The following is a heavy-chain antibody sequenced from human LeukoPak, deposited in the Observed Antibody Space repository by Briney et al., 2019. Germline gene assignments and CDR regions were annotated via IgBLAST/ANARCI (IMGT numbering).Heavy chain of an antibody. CDR3: AREVHRGSSWHVEY. J-gene: IGHJ4*02. CDR2: IYYSGST. D-gene: IGHD6-13*01. CDR1: GGSISSYY. V-gene: IGHV4-59*12. Sequence: SETLSLTCTVSGGSISSYYWSWIRQPPGKGLEWIGYIYYSGSTNYNPSLKSRVTISVDTSKNQFSLKLSSVTAAHTAVYYCAREVHRGSSWHVEYWGQGTLVTVSS.